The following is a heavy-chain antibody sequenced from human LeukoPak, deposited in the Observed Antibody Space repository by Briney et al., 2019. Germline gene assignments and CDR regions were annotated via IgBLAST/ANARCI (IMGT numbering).Heavy chain of an antibody. CDR2: IYYSGST. CDR3: ARDGDIVVVPAAAYFDY. D-gene: IGHD2-2*01. V-gene: IGHV4-59*12. J-gene: IGHJ4*02. CDR1: GGSISSYY. Sequence: TTSETLSLTCTVSGGSISSYYWSWIRQPPGKGLEWIGSIYYSGSTYYNPSLKSRVTISVDTSKNQFSLKLSSVTAADTAVYYCARDGDIVVVPAAAYFDYWGQGTLVTVSS.